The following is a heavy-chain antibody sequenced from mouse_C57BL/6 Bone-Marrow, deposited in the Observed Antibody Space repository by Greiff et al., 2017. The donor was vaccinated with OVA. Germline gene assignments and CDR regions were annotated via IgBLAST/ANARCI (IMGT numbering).Heavy chain of an antibody. Sequence: VQLQQSGAALVRPGASVKLSCTASGFNITDDYLHWVQQMPEQGLEWIGCIGPESGDTEYASTFQGKATITADTSSNTAYLQLSSLTSEDTAVKYCTGGITTVDDWGQGTTVTVSS. CDR2: IGPESGDT. D-gene: IGHD1-1*01. J-gene: IGHJ2*01. V-gene: IGHV14-4*01. CDR1: GFNITDDY. CDR3: TGGITTVDD.